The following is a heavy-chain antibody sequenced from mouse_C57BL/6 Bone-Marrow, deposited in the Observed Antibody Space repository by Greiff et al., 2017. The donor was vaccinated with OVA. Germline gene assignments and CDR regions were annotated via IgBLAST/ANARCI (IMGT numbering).Heavy chain of an antibody. CDR3: ARRGHYYGSSPYFAY. D-gene: IGHD1-1*01. CDR1: GYTFTSYW. CDR2: IYPGSGST. J-gene: IGHJ3*01. V-gene: IGHV1-55*01. Sequence: QVQLQQPGAELVKPGASVKMSCKASGYTFTSYWITWVKQRPGQGLEWIGDIYPGSGSTNYNEKFKSKATLTVDTSSSTAYMQLSSLTSEDSAVYYCARRGHYYGSSPYFAYWGQGTLVTVSA.